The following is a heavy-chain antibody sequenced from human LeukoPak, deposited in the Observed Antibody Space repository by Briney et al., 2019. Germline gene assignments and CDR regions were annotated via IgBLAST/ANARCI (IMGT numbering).Heavy chain of an antibody. CDR2: SRNKANSYTT. J-gene: IGHJ4*02. CDR1: GFTFSDHY. D-gene: IGHD1-1*01. CDR3: ARRNWNSHDY. Sequence: GGSLRLSCAASGFTFSDHYIDWVRQAPWKGLEWVGRSRNKANSYTTEYAASVKGRFTISRADSKNSLYLQMNSLKTEDTAVYYCARRNWNSHDYWGQGTLVTVSS. V-gene: IGHV3-72*01.